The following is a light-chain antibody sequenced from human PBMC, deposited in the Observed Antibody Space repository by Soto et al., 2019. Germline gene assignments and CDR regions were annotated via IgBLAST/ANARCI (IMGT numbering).Light chain of an antibody. J-gene: IGKJ1*01. CDR1: QSVSNNY. CDR3: QQYGTSQT. Sequence: EIVLTQSPGTLSLSPGERATLSCRASQSVSNNYLAWYQQKPGQAPRRLIFGASGRATGIPDRFSGSGSGTDFTLTISRLEPEDFAVYYCQQYGTSQTFGQGTRWIS. V-gene: IGKV3-20*01. CDR2: GAS.